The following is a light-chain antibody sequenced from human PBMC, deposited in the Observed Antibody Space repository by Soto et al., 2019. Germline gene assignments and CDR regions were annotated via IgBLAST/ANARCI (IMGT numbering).Light chain of an antibody. CDR2: EVN. J-gene: IGLJ2*01. CDR1: SSYVGSDNL. Sequence: QSALTQPASVSGSPGQSTTISCTGTSSYVGSDNLVSWFQQHPGKAPKLIIYEVNKRPSGVSNRFSGSKSGNTASLTISGLQAEDEADYYCSSARSYIHVVFGGGTKVTVL. V-gene: IGLV2-23*02. CDR3: SSARSYIHVV.